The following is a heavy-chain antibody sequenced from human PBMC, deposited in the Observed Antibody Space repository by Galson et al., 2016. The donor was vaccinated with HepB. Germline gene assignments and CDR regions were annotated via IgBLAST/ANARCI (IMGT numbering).Heavy chain of an antibody. CDR3: ARISCNSLSCKRRNTLDT. D-gene: IGHD2-2*01. Sequence: EPLSLTCTVSGGSIGGHFWTWIRQPPGKGLEWVGYVHYTGATDHNPSLKSRVTTSLDMSKNQLSLKLTSVTTADTAVYYCARISCNSLSCKRRNTLDTWGQGTMVTVSS. CDR2: VHYTGAT. J-gene: IGHJ3*02. CDR1: GGSIGGHF. V-gene: IGHV4-59*11.